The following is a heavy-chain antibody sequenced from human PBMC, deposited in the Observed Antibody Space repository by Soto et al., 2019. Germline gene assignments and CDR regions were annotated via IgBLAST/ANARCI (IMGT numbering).Heavy chain of an antibody. V-gene: IGHV3-23*01. D-gene: IGHD3-10*01. CDR2: TSGSGDAT. Sequence: EVQLLESGGDSRQPGGSLRLSCAVSGFIFSNYGMSWVRQAPGKGLEWVSATSGSGDATYYADSVKGRFTISRDNPKNTLYVEMNSLRVEDTAVYYCAKDLGYDGSGIEIWGQGTLVTVSP. CDR1: GFIFSNYG. CDR3: AKDLGYDGSGIEI. J-gene: IGHJ4*02.